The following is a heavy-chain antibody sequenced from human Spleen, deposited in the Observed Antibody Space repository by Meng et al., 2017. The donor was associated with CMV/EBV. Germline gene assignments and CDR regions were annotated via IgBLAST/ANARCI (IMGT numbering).Heavy chain of an antibody. D-gene: IGHD2-15*01. CDR3: ASTYCSGGACYSIYFYYGMDV. Sequence: SVKVSCKASGGTFSSYAITWVRQAPGQGLEWMGGIIPIFGTINYAQKFQGRVTITTDESTSIAYMELSSLRSEDTAVYYCASTYCSGGACYSIYFYYGMDVWGQGTTVTVSS. CDR1: GGTFSSYA. J-gene: IGHJ6*02. CDR2: IIPIFGTI. V-gene: IGHV1-69*05.